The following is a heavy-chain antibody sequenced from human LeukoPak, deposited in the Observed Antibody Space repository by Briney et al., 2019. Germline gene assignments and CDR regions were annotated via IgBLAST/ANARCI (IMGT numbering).Heavy chain of an antibody. V-gene: IGHV7-4-1*02. CDR1: GYTFTDYA. CDR2: INTNTGTP. J-gene: IGHJ3*02. Sequence: ASVKVSCKASGYTFTDYALHWLRQAPGQGLEWMGWINTNTGTPTYAQDFTGRLVFSLDTSVNTTSLQISSLKPEDTAVYYCARLVVSALDALDIWGQGTMVTVSS. CDR3: ARLVVSALDALDI. D-gene: IGHD6-6*01.